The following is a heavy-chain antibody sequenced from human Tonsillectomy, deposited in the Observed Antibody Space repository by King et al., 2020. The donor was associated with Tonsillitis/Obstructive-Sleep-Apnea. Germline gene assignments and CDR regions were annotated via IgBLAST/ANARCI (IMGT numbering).Heavy chain of an antibody. J-gene: IGHJ5*02. CDR3: ARGPNYDFWSGDNWFDP. V-gene: IGHV1-2*04. D-gene: IGHD3-3*01. Sequence: VQLVQSGAEVKKPGASVKVSCKASGYTFTGYYMHWVRQAPGQGLEWMGGINPNSGGTNYAQKFQGWVTMTRDTSISTAYMELGWLRSDDTAVYYCARGPNYDFWSGDNWFDPWGQGTLVTVSS. CDR2: INPNSGGT. CDR1: GYTFTGYY.